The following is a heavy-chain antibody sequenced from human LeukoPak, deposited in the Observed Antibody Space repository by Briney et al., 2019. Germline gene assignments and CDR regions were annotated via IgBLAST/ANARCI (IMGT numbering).Heavy chain of an antibody. Sequence: SETLSLTCTVSGGSISSGGYYWSWIRQHPGKGLEWIGYIYYSGSTYYNPSLKSRVTISVDTSKNQFPLKLSSVTAADTAVYYCAREVADYDSSGYYSSGDWFDPWGQGTLVTVSS. J-gene: IGHJ5*02. CDR3: AREVADYDSSGYYSSGDWFDP. CDR2: IYYSGST. CDR1: GGSISSGGYY. D-gene: IGHD3-22*01. V-gene: IGHV4-31*03.